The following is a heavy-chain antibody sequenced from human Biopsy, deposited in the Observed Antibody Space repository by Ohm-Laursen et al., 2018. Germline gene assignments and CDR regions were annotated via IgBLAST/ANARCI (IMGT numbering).Heavy chain of an antibody. Sequence: TLSLTCTVSGDSISSGGNYWSWIRQFPGKGLEWIAYIYHTGSTYYNPSLKSRLSIAIDTSKNQFSVSLRSVTAADTAVYYCARADMVTTIVNYWGQGTQVIVSS. CDR1: GDSISSGGNY. J-gene: IGHJ4*02. CDR2: IYHTGST. CDR3: ARADMVTTIVNY. V-gene: IGHV4-31*03. D-gene: IGHD5-12*01.